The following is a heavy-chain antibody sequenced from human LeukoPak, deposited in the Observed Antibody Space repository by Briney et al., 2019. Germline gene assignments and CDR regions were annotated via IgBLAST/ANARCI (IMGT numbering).Heavy chain of an antibody. CDR2: GDYSGGT. V-gene: IGHV4-39*07. D-gene: IGHD6-19*01. Sequence: SETLSLTCTVSSDFFSSVTDYWAWIRQPPGKGLEWIASGDYSGGTYYNPSLESRVAISADMSKNQISLKLSSVTAADTALYYCARERGEEDSSGWYKTNFFDTWGQGTRVTVSS. CDR3: ARERGEEDSSGWYKTNFFDT. J-gene: IGHJ4*02. CDR1: SDFFSSVTDY.